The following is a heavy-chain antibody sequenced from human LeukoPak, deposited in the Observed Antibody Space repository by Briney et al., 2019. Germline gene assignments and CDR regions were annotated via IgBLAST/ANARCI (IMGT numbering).Heavy chain of an antibody. J-gene: IGHJ4*02. V-gene: IGHV3-7*01. CDR3: ARAHYYDSSGLDF. CDR1: GFTFSNYW. Sequence: GGSLRLSCAASGFTFSNYWMSWVRQAPGKGLEWVANIKQDGSEKYYVDSVKGRFTISRDNAENSLYLQMNSLRAEDTAVYYCARAHYYDSSGLDFWGQGTLVTVSS. D-gene: IGHD3-22*01. CDR2: IKQDGSEK.